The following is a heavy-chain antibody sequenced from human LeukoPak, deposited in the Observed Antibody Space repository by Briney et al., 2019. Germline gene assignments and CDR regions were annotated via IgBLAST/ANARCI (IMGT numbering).Heavy chain of an antibody. D-gene: IGHD3-22*01. CDR2: ITGSGGST. CDR1: GFTLSTYG. V-gene: IGHV3-23*01. CDR3: AKDRAQISMTVVLISDAFDI. Sequence: PEGSLRLSCAASGFTLSTYGMSWVRQAPGKGLEWVSLITGSGGSTYYADSVKGRFTISRDNSKNTLYLQMNSLRAEDTAVYYCAKDRAQISMTVVLISDAFDIWGQGTPVTVSS. J-gene: IGHJ3*02.